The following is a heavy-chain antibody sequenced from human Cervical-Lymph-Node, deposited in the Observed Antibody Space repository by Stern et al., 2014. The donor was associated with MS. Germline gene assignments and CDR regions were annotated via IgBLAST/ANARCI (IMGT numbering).Heavy chain of an antibody. D-gene: IGHD2-2*02. CDR1: GDTFSSHA. V-gene: IGHV1-69*01. CDR3: ARDQIPYYYYGMDV. Sequence: QVQLGQSGAEVKKPGSSVKVSCQVSGDTFSSHAINWERQAPGQGLEWMGGVLTIFGTVDYAQKFQGRVTITADESTTTAYMELSSLRSDDTAVYYCARDQIPYYYYGMDVWGQGTTVTVSS. CDR2: VLTIFGTV. J-gene: IGHJ6*02.